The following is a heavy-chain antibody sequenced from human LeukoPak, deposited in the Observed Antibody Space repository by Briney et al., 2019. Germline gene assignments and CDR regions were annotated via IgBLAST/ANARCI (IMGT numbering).Heavy chain of an antibody. V-gene: IGHV1-2*02. D-gene: IGHD3-22*01. CDR2: INPNSGGT. Sequence: GASVKVSCKASGYTFTGYYMHWVRQAPGQGREWMGWINPNSGGTNYAQKFQGRVTMTRDTSISTAYMELSRLRSDDTAVYYCARSSTYYYDSSGYLPLVYWGQGTLVTVSS. J-gene: IGHJ4*02. CDR3: ARSSTYYYDSSGYLPLVY. CDR1: GYTFTGYY.